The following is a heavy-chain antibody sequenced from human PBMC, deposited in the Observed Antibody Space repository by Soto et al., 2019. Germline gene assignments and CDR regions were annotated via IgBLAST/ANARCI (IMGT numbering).Heavy chain of an antibody. CDR3: AKDQWGQYDSSGYYYDPGAFEI. CDR1: GFTFSSYA. V-gene: IGHV3-23*01. Sequence: TGGSLRLSCAASGFTFSSYAMSWVRQAPGKGLEWVSAISGSGGSTYYADSVKGRFTISRDNSKNTLYLQMNSLRAEDTAVYYCAKDQWGQYDSSGYYYDPGAFEIRGQGTTVPVSS. J-gene: IGHJ3*02. D-gene: IGHD3-22*01. CDR2: ISGSGGST.